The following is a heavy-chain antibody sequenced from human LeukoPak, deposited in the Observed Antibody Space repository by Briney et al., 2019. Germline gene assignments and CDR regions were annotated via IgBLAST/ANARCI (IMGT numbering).Heavy chain of an antibody. Sequence: PSETLSLTCTVSGGSISSYYWSWIRQPPGKGLEWIGYIYYSGSTNYNPSLKSRVTMSVDTSKNQFSLKLSSVTAADTAVYYCARESFYYDSSGYYYYYGMDVWGQGTTVTVSS. CDR3: ARESFYYDSSGYYYYYGMDV. D-gene: IGHD3-22*01. V-gene: IGHV4-59*12. J-gene: IGHJ6*02. CDR2: IYYSGST. CDR1: GGSISSYY.